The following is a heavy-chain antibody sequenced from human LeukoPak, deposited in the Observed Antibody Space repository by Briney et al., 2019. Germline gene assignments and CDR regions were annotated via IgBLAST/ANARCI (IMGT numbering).Heavy chain of an antibody. J-gene: IGHJ4*02. Sequence: GASVRVSCKASGYTFTGYYMHWVRQAPGQGLEWMGWINPNSGGTNYAQKFQGRVTMTRDTSISTAYMELSRLRSDDTAVYYCARLFAYDSSGYYSDFDYWGQGTLVTVSS. CDR1: GYTFTGYY. V-gene: IGHV1-2*02. CDR2: INPNSGGT. D-gene: IGHD3-22*01. CDR3: ARLFAYDSSGYYSDFDY.